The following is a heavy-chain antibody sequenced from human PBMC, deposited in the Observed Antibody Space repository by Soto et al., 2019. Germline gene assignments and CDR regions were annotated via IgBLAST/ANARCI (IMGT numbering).Heavy chain of an antibody. CDR1: GFTFSXXX. CDR2: IRGSGGST. J-gene: IGHJ4*02. V-gene: IGHV3-23*01. Sequence: EVQLLESGGGLVQPGGSLRLSCAASGFTFSXXXXXXXXXXXXXXXXWVSAIRGSGGSTYYADSGKGRFTISRDNSKXXXXXXXXXXXXXXXXXXXXXXXXXXXXXXXXGYWGQGTLVSVSS. CDR3: XXXXXXXXXXXXGY.